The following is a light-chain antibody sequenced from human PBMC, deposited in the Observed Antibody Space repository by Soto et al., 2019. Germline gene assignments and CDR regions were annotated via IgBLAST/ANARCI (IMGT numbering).Light chain of an antibody. J-gene: IGKJ5*01. CDR1: QSVSSN. Sequence: EIVMTQSPATLSVSPGERATLSCRASQSVSSNLAWYQQKPGQAPRLLIYGASTRATGIPARFSGSGSGTEFTLTISSLQSEDFAVYYCQQYNNWPPNTFGXGTRLEIK. CDR3: QQYNNWPPNT. V-gene: IGKV3-15*01. CDR2: GAS.